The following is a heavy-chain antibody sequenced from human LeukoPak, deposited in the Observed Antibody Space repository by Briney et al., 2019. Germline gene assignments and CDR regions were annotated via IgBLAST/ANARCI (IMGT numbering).Heavy chain of an antibody. D-gene: IGHD3-22*01. V-gene: IGHV4-4*07. J-gene: IGHJ3*02. CDR1: GGSISSYY. Sequence: PSETLSLTCTASGGSISSYYWSWIRQPAGKGLEWIGRIYTSGSTNYNPSLKSRVTMSVDTSKNQFSLKLSSVTAADTAVYYCARDIPYYYDSSGFDAFDIWGQGTMVTVSS. CDR3: ARDIPYYYDSSGFDAFDI. CDR2: IYTSGST.